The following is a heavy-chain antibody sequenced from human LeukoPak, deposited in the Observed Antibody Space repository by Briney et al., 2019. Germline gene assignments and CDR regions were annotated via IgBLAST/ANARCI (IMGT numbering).Heavy chain of an antibody. J-gene: IGHJ3*02. Sequence: GGSLRLSCAASGFTFSSYWMSWVRQAPGKGLEWVANINKDGGEKYYVDSVKGRFTISRDNAKNSLYLQMNSLRADDTAVYYCARGNPRRVGATNTDAFDIWGQGTMVTVSS. CDR2: INKDGGEK. CDR1: GFTFSSYW. V-gene: IGHV3-7*03. D-gene: IGHD1-26*01. CDR3: ARGNPRRVGATNTDAFDI.